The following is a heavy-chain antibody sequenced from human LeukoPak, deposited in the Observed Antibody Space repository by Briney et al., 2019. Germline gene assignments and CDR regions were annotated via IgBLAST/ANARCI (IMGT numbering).Heavy chain of an antibody. CDR2: INPNSGGT. J-gene: IGHJ4*02. CDR3: ARAVVRGEYTRTGLGY. CDR1: GYTFTGYY. V-gene: IGHV1-2*02. D-gene: IGHD3-10*01. Sequence: GASVKVSCKASGYTFTGYYMHWVRQAPGQGLEWMGWINPNSGGTNYAQKFQGRVTMTRDTSISTAYMELSRLRSDDTAVYYCARAVVRGEYTRTGLGYWGQGTLVTVSS.